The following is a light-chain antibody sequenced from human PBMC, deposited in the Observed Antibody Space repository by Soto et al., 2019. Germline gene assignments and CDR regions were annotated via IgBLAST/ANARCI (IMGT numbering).Light chain of an antibody. Sequence: EIVLSQSPATLSLSPGERATLSCRASQSVSSYLAWYQHIPGQAPRLLIYDASKRATGIPARFSGSGSGTDFTLTISSLEPEDFAVYYCQQRSNWPPTCTFGQGTKVEVK. J-gene: IGKJ1*01. CDR3: QQRSNWPPTCT. CDR2: DAS. CDR1: QSVSSY. V-gene: IGKV3-11*01.